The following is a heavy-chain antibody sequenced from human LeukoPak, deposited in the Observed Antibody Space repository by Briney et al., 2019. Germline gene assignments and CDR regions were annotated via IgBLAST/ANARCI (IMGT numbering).Heavy chain of an antibody. V-gene: IGHV4-39*07. CDR3: ARLRYDSSGYYEAFDI. CDR1: GGSISSSSYY. Sequence: PSETLSLTCTVPGGSISSSSYYWGWIRQPPGKGLEWIGSIYYSGSTYYNPSLKSRVTISVDTSKNQFSLKLSSVTAADTAVYYCARLRYDSSGYYEAFDIWGQGTLVTVSS. J-gene: IGHJ4*02. CDR2: IYYSGST. D-gene: IGHD3-22*01.